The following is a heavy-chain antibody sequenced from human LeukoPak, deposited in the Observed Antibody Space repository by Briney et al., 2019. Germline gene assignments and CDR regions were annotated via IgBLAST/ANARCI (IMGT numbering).Heavy chain of an antibody. D-gene: IGHD5-18*01. CDR2: IDRGGST. V-gene: IGHV3-53*01. J-gene: IGHJ4*02. Sequence: GGSLRLSCAASGFTVSSNYMSWVRQAPGKGLEWVSVIDRGGSTYYADSATGRFTISRDNSTNTLYLQMNSLKAEDTAVYYCARASIQLWSRFYFDYWGQGTLVTVSS. CDR1: GFTVSSNY. CDR3: ARASIQLWSRFYFDY.